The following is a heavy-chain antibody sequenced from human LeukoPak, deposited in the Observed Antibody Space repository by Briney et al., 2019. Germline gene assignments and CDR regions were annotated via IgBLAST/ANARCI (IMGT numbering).Heavy chain of an antibody. J-gene: IGHJ4*02. V-gene: IGHV2-5*02. CDR2: IYWDDDK. CDR3: AHHLYYYGSGSYADY. Sequence: SGPTLMQPTQTLTLTCSFSGSSLSTSGVGVGWIRQPPGKALEWLALIYWDDDKRYSPFLKSRLTITKDTSKNQVVLTMTNMDPVDTATYYCAHHLYYYGSGSYADYWGQGTLVTVSS. D-gene: IGHD3-10*01. CDR1: GSSLSTSGVG.